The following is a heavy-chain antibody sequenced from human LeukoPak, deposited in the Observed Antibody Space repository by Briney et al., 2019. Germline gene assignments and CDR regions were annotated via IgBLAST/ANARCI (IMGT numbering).Heavy chain of an antibody. CDR3: AAGSGRYYYYGMDV. CDR2: FDPEDGET. V-gene: IGHV1-24*01. D-gene: IGHD2-15*01. CDR1: GYTLTELS. Sequence: ASVKVSCKVSGYTLTELSMHWVRQAPGKRVKWMGGFDPEDGETVYAQKFQGRVTMTEDTSTDTAYMELSSLRSEDTAVYYCAAGSGRYYYYGMDVWGQGTTVTVSS. J-gene: IGHJ6*02.